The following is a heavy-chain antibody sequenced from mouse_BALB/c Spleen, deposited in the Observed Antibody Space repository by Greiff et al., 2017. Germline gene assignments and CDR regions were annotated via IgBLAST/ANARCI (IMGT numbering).Heavy chain of an antibody. Sequence: DVHLVESGGGLVQPGGSMKLSCVASGFTFSNYWMNWVRQSPEKGLEWVAEIRLKSNNYATHYAESVKGRFTISRDDSKSSVYLQMNNLRAEDTGIYYCTSPGVGYAMDYWGQGTSVTVSS. V-gene: IGHV6-6*02. D-gene: IGHD1-1*01. CDR2: IRLKSNNYAT. CDR1: GFTFSNYW. CDR3: TSPGVGYAMDY. J-gene: IGHJ4*01.